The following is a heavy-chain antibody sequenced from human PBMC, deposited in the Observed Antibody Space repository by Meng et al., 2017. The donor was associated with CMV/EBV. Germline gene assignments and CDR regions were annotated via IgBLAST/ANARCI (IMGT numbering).Heavy chain of an antibody. V-gene: IGHV4-39*07. CDR1: GGSISSSSYY. Sequence: SETLSLTCTVSGGSISSSSYYWGWIRQPPGKGLEWIGSTYYSGSTYYNPSLKSRVTISVDTSKNQFSLKLSSVTAADTAVYYCASYSFWGQGTLVTVSS. D-gene: IGHD4-11*01. J-gene: IGHJ4*02. CDR2: TYYSGST. CDR3: ASYSF.